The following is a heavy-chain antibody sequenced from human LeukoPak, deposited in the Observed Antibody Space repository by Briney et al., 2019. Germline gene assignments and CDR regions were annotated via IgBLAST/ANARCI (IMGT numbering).Heavy chain of an antibody. Sequence: ASVKVSCKASGYTFTNNGISWVRQAPGQGLEWMGWISTYNGNTNYAQKLQDRVTMITDTSTSTAYMELRSLRSDDTAVYYCARDLGYCSSISCQRNWFDPWGRGTLVTVSS. D-gene: IGHD2-2*01. CDR1: GYTFTNNG. J-gene: IGHJ5*02. CDR3: ARDLGYCSSISCQRNWFDP. V-gene: IGHV1-18*01. CDR2: ISTYNGNT.